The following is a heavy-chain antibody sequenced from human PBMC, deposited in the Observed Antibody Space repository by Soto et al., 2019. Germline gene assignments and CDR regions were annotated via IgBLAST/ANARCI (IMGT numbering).Heavy chain of an antibody. CDR2: ISSSSSTI. CDR3: AGGYCSGGSCYAGIPYYYYYGMDV. Sequence: PGGSLRLSCAASGFTFSSYSMNWVRQAPGKGLEWVSYISSSSSTIYYADSVKGRFTISRDNAKNSLYLQMNSLRDEDTAVYYCAGGYCSGGSCYAGIPYYYYYGMDVWGQGTTVTVSS. CDR1: GFTFSSYS. V-gene: IGHV3-48*02. J-gene: IGHJ6*02. D-gene: IGHD2-15*01.